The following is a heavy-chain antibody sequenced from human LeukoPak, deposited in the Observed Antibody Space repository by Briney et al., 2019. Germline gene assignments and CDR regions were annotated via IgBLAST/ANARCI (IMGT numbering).Heavy chain of an antibody. CDR2: INGDGSST. D-gene: IGHD3-10*01. CDR1: GFTFSSYW. J-gene: IGHJ4*02. CDR3: ARDGEVRGVTGSY. V-gene: IGHV3-74*01. Sequence: GGSLRLSCAASGFTFSSYWMHWVRQAPGKGLVWVSRINGDGSSTSYADSVKGRFTISRDNAKNTLYLQMNSLRVEDTAVYYCARDGEVRGVTGSYWGQGTLVTVSS.